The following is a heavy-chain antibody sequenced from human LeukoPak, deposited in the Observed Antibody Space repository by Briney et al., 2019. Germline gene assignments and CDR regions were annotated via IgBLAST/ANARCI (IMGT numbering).Heavy chain of an antibody. CDR2: INPNSGGT. D-gene: IGHD1-1*01. V-gene: IGHV1-2*02. CDR1: GYTFTGYY. J-gene: IGHJ4*02. Sequence: VASVKVSCKASGYTFTGYYMHWVRQAPGQGLEWMGWINPNSGGTNYAQKFQGRVTMTRDTSISTAYLQWSSLKASDSAMYYCARAWNFDYWGQGTLVTVSS. CDR3: ARAWNFDY.